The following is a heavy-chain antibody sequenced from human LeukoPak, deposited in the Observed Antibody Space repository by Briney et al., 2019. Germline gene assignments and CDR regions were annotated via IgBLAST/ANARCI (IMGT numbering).Heavy chain of an antibody. D-gene: IGHD6-13*01. V-gene: IGHV3-21*01. CDR3: ARMVKKQQPAVGWFDP. Sequence: GGSLRLSCAASGFTFSSYSMNWVRQAPGKGLECVSSISSSSSYIYYADSVKGRFTISRDNAKNSLYLQMNSLRAEDTAVYYCARMVKKQQPAVGWFDPWGQGTLVTVSS. J-gene: IGHJ5*02. CDR1: GFTFSSYS. CDR2: ISSSSSYI.